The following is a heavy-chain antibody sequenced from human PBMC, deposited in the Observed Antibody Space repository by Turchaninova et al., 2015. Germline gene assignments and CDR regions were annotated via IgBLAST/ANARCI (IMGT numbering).Heavy chain of an antibody. CDR1: GYTFSDYY. V-gene: IGHV1-2*06. Sequence: QVQLVQSGAEVKKPGAAVKVSCKASGYTFSDYYMHWVRQAPGKGLVWMGRINPNRGGTNSPQKVQGRVTMTMDTSSSPAYMEVSRLRSDDTAVYYCAREVSITDYWGQGTLVTVSS. CDR2: INPNRGGT. J-gene: IGHJ4*02. D-gene: IGHD5-24*01. CDR3: AREVSITDY.